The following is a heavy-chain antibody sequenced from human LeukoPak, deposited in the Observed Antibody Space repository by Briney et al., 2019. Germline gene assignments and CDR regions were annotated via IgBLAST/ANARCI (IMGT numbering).Heavy chain of an antibody. Sequence: SSETLSLTCTVSGGSISSYYWSWSRQPLGKGLEWIGYIYYSGSTNYNPSLKSRVTISVDTSKNQFSLKLSSVTAADTAVYYCARDGSSGYYYFDYWAREPWSPSPQ. CDR2: IYYSGST. V-gene: IGHV4-59*01. J-gene: IGHJ4*02. CDR3: ARDGSSGYYYFDY. CDR1: GGSISSYY. D-gene: IGHD3-22*01.